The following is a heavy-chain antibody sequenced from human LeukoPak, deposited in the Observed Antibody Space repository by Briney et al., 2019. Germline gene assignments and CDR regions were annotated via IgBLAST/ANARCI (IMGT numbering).Heavy chain of an antibody. CDR2: IYYSGST. CDR3: ARYAYSGSYYVDY. V-gene: IGHV4-61*08. J-gene: IGHJ4*02. CDR1: GDSLHSSVYY. Sequence: SETLSLTCTVSGDSLHSSVYYWGWVRQPPGKGLEWIGYIYYSGSTNYNPSLKSRVTISVDTSKNQFSLKLSSVTAADTAVYYCARYAYSGSYYVDYWGQGTLVTVSS. D-gene: IGHD1-26*01.